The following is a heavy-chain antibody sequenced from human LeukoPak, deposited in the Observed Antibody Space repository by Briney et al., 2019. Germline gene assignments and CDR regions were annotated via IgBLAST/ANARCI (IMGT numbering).Heavy chain of an antibody. J-gene: IGHJ4*02. Sequence: GGSLRLSCVGSGFTFSSYHMNWVRQAPGKGLEWVSYISSSTIYYADSVKGRFTISRDNAKNSLYLQTNSLRVEDTAVYYCARAQYYSDNTGYYYLHYWGQGTLVTVSS. D-gene: IGHD3-22*01. V-gene: IGHV3-48*01. CDR2: ISSSTI. CDR3: ARAQYYSDNTGYYYLHY. CDR1: GFTFSSYH.